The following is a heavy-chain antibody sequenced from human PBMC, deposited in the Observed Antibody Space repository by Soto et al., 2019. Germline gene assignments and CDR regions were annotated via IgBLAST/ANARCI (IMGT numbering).Heavy chain of an antibody. D-gene: IGHD3-3*01. CDR1: GFTFSSYA. J-gene: IGHJ6*03. CDR2: ISSNGGST. Sequence: GGSLRLSCAASGFTFSSYAMHWVRQAPGKGLEYVSAISSNGGSTYYANSVKGRFTISRDNSKNTLYLQMGSLRAEDMAVYYCARDLSYDFWSGYYYYYYYMDVWGKGTTVTVSS. V-gene: IGHV3-64*01. CDR3: ARDLSYDFWSGYYYYYYYMDV.